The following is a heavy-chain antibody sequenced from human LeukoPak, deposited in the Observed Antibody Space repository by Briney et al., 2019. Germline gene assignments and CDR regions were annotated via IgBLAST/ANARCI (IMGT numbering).Heavy chain of an antibody. Sequence: GGSLRLSCAASGFTSSDYYMSWIRQAPGKGLEWVSYISSSGSTIYYADSVKGRFTISRDNAKNSLYLQMNSLRAEDTAVYYCARDGGYDFWSGSTTAFDPWGQGTLVTVSS. CDR2: ISSSGSTI. CDR3: ARDGGYDFWSGSTTAFDP. CDR1: GFTSSDYY. V-gene: IGHV3-11*01. J-gene: IGHJ5*02. D-gene: IGHD3-3*01.